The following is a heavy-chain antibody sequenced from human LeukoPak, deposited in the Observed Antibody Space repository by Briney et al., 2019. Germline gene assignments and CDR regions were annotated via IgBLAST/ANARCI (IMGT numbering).Heavy chain of an antibody. V-gene: IGHV4-34*01. CDR1: GGSFSGYY. J-gene: IGHJ4*02. CDR3: ARGGLGGSYSFDY. Sequence: PSETLSLTCAVYGGSFSGYYWSWIRQPPGKGLEWIGEINHSGSTNYNPSLKGRVTISVDTSKNQFSLKLSSVTAADTAVYYCARGGLGGSYSFDYWGQGTLVTVSS. D-gene: IGHD1-26*01. CDR2: INHSGST.